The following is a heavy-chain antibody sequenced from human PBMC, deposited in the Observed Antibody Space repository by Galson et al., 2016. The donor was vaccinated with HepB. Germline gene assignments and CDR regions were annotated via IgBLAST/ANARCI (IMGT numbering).Heavy chain of an antibody. CDR2: VSAFNGNR. D-gene: IGHD6-19*01. Sequence: SVKVSCKASGYTFSSYGISWVRQAPGQGLEWVGWVSAFNGNRNYAQKLQGRVTMTTDTSTSTAYMELRSLRSDDTAVYYCARAHAVASDCYFDYWGQGTLVTVSS. V-gene: IGHV1-18*01. CDR1: GYTFSSYG. CDR3: ARAHAVASDCYFDY. J-gene: IGHJ4*02.